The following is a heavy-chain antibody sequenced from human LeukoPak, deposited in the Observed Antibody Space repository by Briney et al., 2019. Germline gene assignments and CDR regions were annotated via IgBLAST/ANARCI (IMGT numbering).Heavy chain of an antibody. CDR3: ARTAGYSGYDYNS. V-gene: IGHV4-34*01. CDR1: GGSFSGYY. CDR2: INHSGST. Sequence: SETLSLTCAFYGGSFSGYYWSWIRQPPRKGLEWIGEINHSGSTNYNPSLKSRVTISVDTSKNQFSLKLSSVTAADTAVYYCARTAGYSGYDYNSWGQGTLVTVSS. D-gene: IGHD5-12*01. J-gene: IGHJ4*02.